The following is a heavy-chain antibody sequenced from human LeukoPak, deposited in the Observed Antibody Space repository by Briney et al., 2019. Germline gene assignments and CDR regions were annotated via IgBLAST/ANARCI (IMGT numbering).Heavy chain of an antibody. CDR1: GGSFSGYY. J-gene: IGHJ4*02. V-gene: IGHV4-34*01. Sequence: SETLSLTCAVYGGSFSGYYWSWIRQPPGKGLEWIGEINHSGSTNYNPSLKSRVTISVDTSKNQLSLKLSSVTAADTAVYYCARVGTMIVVVTTQYYFDYWGQGTLVTVSS. CDR3: ARVGTMIVVVTTQYYFDY. D-gene: IGHD3-22*01. CDR2: INHSGST.